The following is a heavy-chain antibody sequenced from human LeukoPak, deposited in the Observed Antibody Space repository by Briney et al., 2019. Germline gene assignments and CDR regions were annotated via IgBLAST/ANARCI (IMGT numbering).Heavy chain of an antibody. CDR2: ISWNSGSI. CDR3: AKGYSSSWYDAENFDY. J-gene: IGHJ4*02. D-gene: IGHD6-13*01. V-gene: IGHV3-9*01. CDR1: GFTFDDYA. Sequence: PGGSLRLSCAASGFTFDDYAMHWVRQAPGKGLEWVSGISWNSGSIGYADSVKGRFTISRDNAKNSLYLQMNSLRAEDTALYYCAKGYSSSWYDAENFDYWGQGTLVTVSS.